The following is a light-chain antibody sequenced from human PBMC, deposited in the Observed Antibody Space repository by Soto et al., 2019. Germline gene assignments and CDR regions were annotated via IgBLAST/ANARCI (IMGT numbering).Light chain of an antibody. CDR1: QNIDIW. CDR2: DAS. J-gene: IGKJ1*01. V-gene: IGKV1-5*01. Sequence: IQMTQSTSTLSASVGDRVTITCRASQNIDIWLSWYQQKPGKAPSLLIYDASNLKSGVPLRFSGSGSGTELTLTISSLQPEDFATYYCQQYNSYPWTFGQGTKVDIK. CDR3: QQYNSYPWT.